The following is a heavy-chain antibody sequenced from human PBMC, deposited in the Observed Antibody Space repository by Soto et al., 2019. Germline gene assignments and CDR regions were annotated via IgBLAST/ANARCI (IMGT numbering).Heavy chain of an antibody. V-gene: IGHV3-73*01. Sequence: EVQLVESGGGLVQPGGSLKLSCAASGFTFSGSAMHWVRQASGKGLEWVGRIRSKANSYATAYAASVKGRFTISRDDSKNTAYLQMYSLKTEDTAVYYCTRLTGTTTHPWTNWGQGTLVTVSS. CDR1: GFTFSGSA. CDR3: TRLTGTTTHPWTN. J-gene: IGHJ4*02. CDR2: IRSKANSYAT. D-gene: IGHD1-20*01.